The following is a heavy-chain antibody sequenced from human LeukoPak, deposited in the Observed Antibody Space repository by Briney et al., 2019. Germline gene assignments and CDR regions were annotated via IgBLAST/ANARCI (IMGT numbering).Heavy chain of an antibody. V-gene: IGHV5-51*01. CDR2: IFPGDSDT. CDR1: GSRFTSYW. J-gene: IGHJ5*02. Sequence: GESLKISCKGSGSRFTSYWIVWVRQMPGKGLELMGTIFPGDSDTRDSPSFQGKVTITADKSISTAYLQLSRLRSEDTAVYYCASLIASTGEDLWGQGTLVTVSS. D-gene: IGHD6-13*01. CDR3: ASLIASTGEDL.